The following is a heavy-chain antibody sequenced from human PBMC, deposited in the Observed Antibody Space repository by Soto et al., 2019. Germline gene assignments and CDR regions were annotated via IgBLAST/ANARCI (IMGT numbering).Heavy chain of an antibody. CDR1: GGSISSGGYY. V-gene: IGHV4-39*07. CDR2: INHSGST. J-gene: IGHJ6*03. Sequence: PSETLSLTCTVSGGSISSGGYYWSWIRQPPGKGLEWIGEINHSGSTNYNPSLKSRVTISVDTSKNQFSLKLSSVTAADTAVYYCARQGKEVYGSGSYVYYYYYMDVWGKGTTVTVSS. CDR3: ARQGKEVYGSGSYVYYYYYMDV. D-gene: IGHD3-10*01.